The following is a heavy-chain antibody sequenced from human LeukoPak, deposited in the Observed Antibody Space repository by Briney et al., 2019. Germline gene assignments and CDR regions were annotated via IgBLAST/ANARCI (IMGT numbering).Heavy chain of an antibody. CDR2: INHSGST. CDR3: ARGRTWSGYYYYYYYMDV. CDR1: GGSFSGYY. D-gene: IGHD3-3*01. Sequence: PSETLSLTCAVYGGSFSGYYWSSIRQPPGKGLEWIGEINHSGSTNYNPSLKSRVTISVDTSKNQFSLKLSSVTAADTAVYYCARGRTWSGYYYYYYYMDVWGKGTTVTVSS. J-gene: IGHJ6*03. V-gene: IGHV4-34*01.